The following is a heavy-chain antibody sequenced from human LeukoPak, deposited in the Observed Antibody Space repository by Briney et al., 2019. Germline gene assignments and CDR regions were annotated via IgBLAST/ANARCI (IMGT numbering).Heavy chain of an antibody. CDR3: AAVPDYSNNRTPY. Sequence: ASVKVSCKASGFTFTSSAMQWVRQARGQRLEWIGWIVVGSGNTNYAQKFQERVTITRDMSTSTAYMELSSLRSEDTAVYYCAAVPDYSNNRTPYWGQGTLVTVSS. CDR2: IVVGSGNT. CDR1: GFTFTSSA. J-gene: IGHJ4*02. D-gene: IGHD4-11*01. V-gene: IGHV1-58*02.